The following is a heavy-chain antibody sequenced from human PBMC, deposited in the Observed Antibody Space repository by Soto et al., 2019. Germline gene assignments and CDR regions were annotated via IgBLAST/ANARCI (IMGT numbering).Heavy chain of an antibody. CDR2: ILYDGGDR. J-gene: IGHJ4*02. CDR3: XXXXXXXXXXGHSILDS. Sequence: QVQLVESGGGVVQPGRSLRLSCSASGFTFSGYTMHWVRQAPGKGLEWVALILYDGGDRYYGDAVRGRFAISRDNSKXXLXXXXXXXXXXXXXXXXXXXXXXXXXXXGHSILDSWGQGTRVTVSS. CDR1: GFTFSGYT. V-gene: IGHV3-30*09. D-gene: IGHD2-21*01.